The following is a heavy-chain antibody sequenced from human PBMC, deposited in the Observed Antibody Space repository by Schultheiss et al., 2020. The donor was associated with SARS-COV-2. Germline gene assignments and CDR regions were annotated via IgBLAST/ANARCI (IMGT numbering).Heavy chain of an antibody. J-gene: IGHJ5*02. CDR1: GGSISSYY. D-gene: IGHD6-19*01. CDR2: IYTSGST. V-gene: IGHV4-4*07. Sequence: SETLSLTCTVSGGSISSYYWSWIRQPAGKGLEWIGRIYTSGSTNYNPSLKSRVTISVDTSKNQFSLKLSSVTAADTAVYYCARERRSLWQWLVWFDPWGQGTLVTVAS. CDR3: ARERRSLWQWLVWFDP.